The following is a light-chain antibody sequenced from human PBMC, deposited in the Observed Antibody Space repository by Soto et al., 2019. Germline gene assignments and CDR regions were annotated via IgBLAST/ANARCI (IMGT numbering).Light chain of an antibody. Sequence: EIVLTQSPGTLSLSPGARAALSCRARQSVSSSYLAWYQQNPGQAPRLLIYGASSRATGIPDRFSGSGSGTDFTLTISRLEPEDFAVYYCQQYGSSPPITFGQGTRLEIK. CDR2: GAS. V-gene: IGKV3-20*01. J-gene: IGKJ5*01. CDR3: QQYGSSPPIT. CDR1: QSVSSSY.